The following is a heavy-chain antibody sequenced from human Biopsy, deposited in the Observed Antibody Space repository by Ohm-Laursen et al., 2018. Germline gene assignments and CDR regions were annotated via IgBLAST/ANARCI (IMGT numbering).Heavy chain of an antibody. V-gene: IGHV1-69*06. J-gene: IGHJ5*02. CDR1: GGTFNSYV. CDR2: IIPTFDTP. CDR3: AGGAKKGYPYDH. Sequence: SSVKVSCKTSGGTFNSYVITWVRQAPGQGLEWMGRIIPTFDTPTYAPDFQGRVTFTADKSTGTATLDLRSLTSEDTAVYYCAGGAKKGYPYDHWGQGTLVTVSS. D-gene: IGHD6-13*01.